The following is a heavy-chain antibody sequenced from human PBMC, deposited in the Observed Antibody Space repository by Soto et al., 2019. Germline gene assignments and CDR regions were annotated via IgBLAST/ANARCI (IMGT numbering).Heavy chain of an antibody. Sequence: QVQLQESGPGLVKPSQTLSLTCTVSGDSITSGYYWSWIRQFPWKGLEWIGYIYYSGNTYYNPSLKSRVSISLDTSKSQFSLQLDSVTAADTAVYYCARDAPVALGVPNSIDVWGQGTTVTVSS. V-gene: IGHV4-31*03. J-gene: IGHJ6*02. CDR2: IYYSGNT. D-gene: IGHD3-3*02. CDR3: ARDAPVALGVPNSIDV. CDR1: GDSITSGYY.